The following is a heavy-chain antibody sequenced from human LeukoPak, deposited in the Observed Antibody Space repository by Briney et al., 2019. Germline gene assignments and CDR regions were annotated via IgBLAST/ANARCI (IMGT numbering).Heavy chain of an antibody. CDR2: IYYSGST. J-gene: IGHJ4*02. CDR3: ARDGGYCSGGSCYSFFDY. CDR1: GGSISSGGYY. V-gene: IGHV4-31*03. D-gene: IGHD2-15*01. Sequence: SQTLSLTCTVSGGSISSGGYYWSWIRQHPGRGLEWIVYIYYSGSTYYNPSLESRVTISVDTSKNQFSLKLSSVTAADTAVYYCARDGGYCSGGSCYSFFDYWGQGTLVTVSS.